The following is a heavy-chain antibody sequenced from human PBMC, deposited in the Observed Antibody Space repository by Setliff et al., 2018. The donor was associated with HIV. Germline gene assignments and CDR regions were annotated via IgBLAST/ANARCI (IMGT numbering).Heavy chain of an antibody. V-gene: IGHV3-11*04. CDR2: IGTSDTTT. D-gene: IGHD2-2*01. CDR3: AKEDQRVTSVDY. J-gene: IGHJ4*02. Sequence: SLKISCAASGFSFSDYYMTWIRQGPGKGLEWVSYIGTSDTTTYYVDSVKGRFTISRDNSKNTLFLQMNSLRSEDTAVYYCAKEDQRVTSVDYWGQGTPVTVSS. CDR1: GFSFSDYY.